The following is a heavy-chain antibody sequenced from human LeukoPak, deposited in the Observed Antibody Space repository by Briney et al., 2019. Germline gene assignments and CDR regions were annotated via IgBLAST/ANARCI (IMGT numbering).Heavy chain of an antibody. D-gene: IGHD1-1*01. CDR1: GFTVSGTL. CDR2: IGISSGNT. J-gene: IGHJ4*02. Sequence: GGSLRLSCTASGFTVSGTLMDWVRQAPGKGLEWISYIGISSGNTKYADSVKGRFTISADNTKNSLYLQMNSLRVEDTAVYYCARDHNYAFDNWGQGTLVSVSS. CDR3: ARDHNYAFDN. V-gene: IGHV3-48*04.